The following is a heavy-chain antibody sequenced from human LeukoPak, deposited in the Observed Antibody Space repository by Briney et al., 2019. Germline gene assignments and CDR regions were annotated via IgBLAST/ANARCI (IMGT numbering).Heavy chain of an antibody. CDR1: GYSFSNYH. Sequence: GASVKLSWKTSGYSFSNYHVHWVRQAPGQGLEWVGIMAPRDDGATYAQKFQGRVTMTRDTSTSTLYMDLSSLRPEDTAVYYCAREVRTGIGATDYWGQGTLVTVSS. CDR3: AREVRTGIGATDY. V-gene: IGHV1-46*01. D-gene: IGHD1-26*01. CDR2: MAPRDDGA. J-gene: IGHJ4*02.